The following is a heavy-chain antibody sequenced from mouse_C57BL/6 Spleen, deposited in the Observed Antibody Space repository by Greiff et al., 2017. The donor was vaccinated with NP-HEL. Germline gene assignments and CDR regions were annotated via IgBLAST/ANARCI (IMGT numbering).Heavy chain of an antibody. CDR1: GYAFSSSW. Sequence: VQVVESGPELVKPGASVKISCKASGYAFSSSWMNWVKQRPGKGLEWIGRIYPGDGDTNYNGKFKGKATLTADKSSSTAYMQLSSLTSEDSAVYFCARRAYDYDDAGFAYWGQGTLVTVSA. CDR2: IYPGDGDT. V-gene: IGHV1-82*01. D-gene: IGHD2-4*01. J-gene: IGHJ3*01. CDR3: ARRAYDYDDAGFAY.